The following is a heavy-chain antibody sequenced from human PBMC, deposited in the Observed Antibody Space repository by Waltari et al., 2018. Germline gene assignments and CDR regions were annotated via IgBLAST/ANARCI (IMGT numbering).Heavy chain of an antibody. D-gene: IGHD3-22*01. J-gene: IGHJ3*02. CDR1: GFTFSSYA. V-gene: IGHV3-23*01. CDR2: ISGRGGST. Sequence: EVQLLESGGGLVQPGGSLRLSCAASGFTFSSYAMSWVRQAPGKGLEWVSAISGRGGSTFYADSVKGRFTISRDNSKNTLYLQMNSLRAEDTAVYYCAKDYLPDPWYYYDSSGRDAFDIWGQGTMVTVSS. CDR3: AKDYLPDPWYYYDSSGRDAFDI.